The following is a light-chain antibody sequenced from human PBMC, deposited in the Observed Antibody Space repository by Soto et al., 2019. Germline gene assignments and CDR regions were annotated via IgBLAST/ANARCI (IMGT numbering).Light chain of an antibody. Sequence: EIVLTQSPATLSLSPGERATLSCRASQSISSHLAWYQQRPGQAPRLLMYDASNRATDIAARFSGSGSGTDFTLTTRSLEPADFAVYYCQQRRNWPLTFGGGTKVEIK. V-gene: IGKV3-11*01. CDR2: DAS. J-gene: IGKJ4*01. CDR1: QSISSH. CDR3: QQRRNWPLT.